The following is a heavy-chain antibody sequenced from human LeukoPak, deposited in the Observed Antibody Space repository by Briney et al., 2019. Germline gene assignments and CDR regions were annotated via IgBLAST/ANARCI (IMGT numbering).Heavy chain of an antibody. V-gene: IGHV3-30*05. CDR2: VSPDGRNE. D-gene: IGHD6-13*01. CDR3: ARAGQTSSWFGISFDL. J-gene: IGHJ5*02. CDR1: GFTFSHYG. Sequence: GGSLRLSCATSGFTFSHYGMHWVRQAPGKGLEWVSVVSPDGRNEDYADSVKGRFIISRDNSKNTVYMQMNSLRAEDTAVYYCARAGQTSSWFGISFDLWGQGTLVTVSS.